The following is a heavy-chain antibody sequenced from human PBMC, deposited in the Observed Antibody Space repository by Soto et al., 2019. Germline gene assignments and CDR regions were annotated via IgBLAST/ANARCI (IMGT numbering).Heavy chain of an antibody. Sequence: SSETLSLTCAVYGGSFSGYSWSWIRQPPGKGLEWIGEINYSGSTNYNPSLKSRVTISVDTSKNQFSLKLSSVTAADTAVYYCARSIAAAGTPFYYYYYYMDVWGKGTTVTVSS. CDR2: INYSGST. CDR1: GGSFSGYS. J-gene: IGHJ6*03. CDR3: ARSIAAAGTPFYYYYYYMDV. D-gene: IGHD6-13*01. V-gene: IGHV4-34*01.